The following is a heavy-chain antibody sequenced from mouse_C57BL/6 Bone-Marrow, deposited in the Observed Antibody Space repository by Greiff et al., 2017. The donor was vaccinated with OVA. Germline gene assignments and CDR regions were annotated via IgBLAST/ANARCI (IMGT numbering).Heavy chain of an antibody. D-gene: IGHD1-1*01. Sequence: EVKVEESGGGLVQPGGSLSLSCAASGFTFTDYYMSWVRQPPGKALEWLGFIRNKANGYTTEYSASVKGRFTISRDNSQIILYLQMNALRAEDSATYYCAIYTVPFYGSSYVYYFDYWGQGTTLTVSS. CDR1: GFTFTDYY. CDR2: IRNKANGYTT. V-gene: IGHV7-3*01. J-gene: IGHJ2*01. CDR3: AIYTVPFYGSSYVYYFDY.